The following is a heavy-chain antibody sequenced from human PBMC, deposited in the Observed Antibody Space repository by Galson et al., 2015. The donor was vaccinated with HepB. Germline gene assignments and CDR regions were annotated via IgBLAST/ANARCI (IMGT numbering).Heavy chain of an antibody. Sequence: SLRLSCAASGFTFSNYATHWVRQAPGKGPEYVSALTGSGGTTRYANSVKGRFTISGDISRNTMYLQTDSLRPEDMAVYYCARERESSGYFGYFDLWGRGTPVIVSS. CDR3: ARERESSGYFGYFDL. D-gene: IGHD3-22*01. V-gene: IGHV3-64*01. CDR1: GFTFSNYA. J-gene: IGHJ2*01. CDR2: LTGSGGTT.